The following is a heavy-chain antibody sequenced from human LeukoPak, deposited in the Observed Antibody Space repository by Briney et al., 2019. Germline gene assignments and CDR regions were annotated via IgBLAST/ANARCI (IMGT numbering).Heavy chain of an antibody. CDR3: ARSTIHYGSGSYYRFRNAFDI. CDR2: INHSGST. D-gene: IGHD3-10*01. CDR1: GGSFSGYY. V-gene: IGHV4-34*01. J-gene: IGHJ3*02. Sequence: SETLSLTCAVSGGSFSGYYWSWIRQPPGKGLEWIGEINHSGSTNYNPSLKSRVTTSVDTSKNQFSLKLSSVTAADTAVYYCARSTIHYGSGSYYRFRNAFDIWGQGTMVTVPS.